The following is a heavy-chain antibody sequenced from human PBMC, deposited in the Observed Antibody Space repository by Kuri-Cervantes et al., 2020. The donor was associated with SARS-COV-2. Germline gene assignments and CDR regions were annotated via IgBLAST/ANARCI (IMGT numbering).Heavy chain of an antibody. CDR2: INHSGTT. D-gene: IGHD3-10*01. CDR1: GYSISSGDS. J-gene: IGHJ3*01. V-gene: IGHV4-38-2*02. Sequence: SETLSLTCTVSGYSISSGDSWGWIRQPPGKGLEWIGEINHSGTTNYNPSLKSRVTISVDTSKNQFSLKLSSVTAADTAGYYCASMGGADFWGQGTMVTVSS. CDR3: ASMGGADF.